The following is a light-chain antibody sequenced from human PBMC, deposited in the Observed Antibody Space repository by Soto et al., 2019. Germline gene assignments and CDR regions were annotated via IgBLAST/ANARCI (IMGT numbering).Light chain of an antibody. CDR3: QSYDSSLSGYVV. CDR2: GHS. Sequence: QSVLTQPPSVSGAPAQRVTISCTGSSSNIGAGYDVHWYQQLPGTAPKLLIYGHSNRPSGVPDRFSGSKSGTSASLAITGLQAEDEADYYCQSYDSSLSGYVVFGGGTKVTVL. J-gene: IGLJ2*01. CDR1: SSNIGAGYD. V-gene: IGLV1-40*01.